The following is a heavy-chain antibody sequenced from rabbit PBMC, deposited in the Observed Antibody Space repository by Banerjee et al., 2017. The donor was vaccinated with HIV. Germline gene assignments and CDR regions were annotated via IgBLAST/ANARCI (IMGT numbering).Heavy chain of an antibody. J-gene: IGHJ4*01. CDR1: GFSFSSSYY. D-gene: IGHD4-1*01. CDR3: ARIDPRYYTSDWAYFNL. V-gene: IGHV1S45*01. Sequence: QEQLEESGGDLVKPEGSLTLTCTASGFSFSSSYYMCWVRQAPGKGLEWIGRIYVGESITDYASWVNGRFTISSDNAQNTVDLQMNSLTAADTATYFCARIDPRYYTSDWAYFNLWGPGTLVTVS. CDR2: IYVGESIT.